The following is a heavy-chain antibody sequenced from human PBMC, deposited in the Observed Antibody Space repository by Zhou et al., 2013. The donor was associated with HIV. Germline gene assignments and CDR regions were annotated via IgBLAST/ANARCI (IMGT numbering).Heavy chain of an antibody. CDR3: ARATVYYYYFYMDV. D-gene: IGHD2-8*01. Sequence: QVQLVQSGVEVKKPGASVKVSCKASGYTFSSFGFTWVRQAPGQGLEWMGWINTYNGDTNYAQKFQGRVTMTTDTSTNTSYMELRSLRSDDTAVYYCARATVYYYYFYMDVWGKGTTVTVSS. J-gene: IGHJ6*03. V-gene: IGHV1-18*04. CDR2: INTYNGDT. CDR1: GYTFSSFG.